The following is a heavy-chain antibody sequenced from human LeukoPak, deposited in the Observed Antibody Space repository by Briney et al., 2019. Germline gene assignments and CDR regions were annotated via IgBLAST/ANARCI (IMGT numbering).Heavy chain of an antibody. J-gene: IGHJ4*02. CDR2: IRQDGSVQ. CDR1: GFTFSSYW. Sequence: GGSLRLSCAASGFTFSSYWMSWVRQAPGKGLGWVANIRQDGSVQNYVDSVKGRFTISRDNPKNSVYLQMSSLRAEDTAVYYCLVTTRSRGFDYWGQGTLVTVSS. V-gene: IGHV3-7*01. CDR3: LVTTRSRGFDY. D-gene: IGHD1/OR15-1a*01.